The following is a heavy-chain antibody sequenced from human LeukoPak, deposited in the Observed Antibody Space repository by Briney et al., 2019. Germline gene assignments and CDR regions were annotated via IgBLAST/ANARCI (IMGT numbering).Heavy chain of an antibody. J-gene: IGHJ4*02. CDR1: ELHA. CDR3: AKDQFSDSSGWSIYDY. Sequence: PGGSLRLSCAASELHAMTWVRQAPGKGLEWVAVISYDGSNKYYADSVKGRFTISRDNSKNTLYLQMNSLRAEDTAVYYCAKDQFSDSSGWSIYDYWGQGTLVTVSS. CDR2: ISYDGSNK. V-gene: IGHV3-30*04. D-gene: IGHD6-19*01.